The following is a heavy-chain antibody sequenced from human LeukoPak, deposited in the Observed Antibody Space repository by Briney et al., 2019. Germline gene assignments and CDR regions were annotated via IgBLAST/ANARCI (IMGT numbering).Heavy chain of an antibody. CDR2: INHSGST. CDR1: GGSFSGYY. J-gene: IGHJ6*02. V-gene: IGHV4-34*01. CDR3: ARGGRFLEWWTKYGMDV. D-gene: IGHD3-3*01. Sequence: KPSETLSLACAVYGGSFSGYYWSWVRQPPGRGLEWIGEINHSGSTNYNPSLKSRVTISVDTSKNQFSLKLSSVTAADTAVYYCARGGRFLEWWTKYGMDVWGQGTTVTVSS.